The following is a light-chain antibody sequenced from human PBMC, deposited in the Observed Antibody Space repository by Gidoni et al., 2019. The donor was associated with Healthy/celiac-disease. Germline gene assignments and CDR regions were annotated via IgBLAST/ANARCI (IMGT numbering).Light chain of an antibody. CDR3: QQYGSSPKLT. J-gene: IGKJ4*01. CDR2: GAS. Sequence: EIVLTQSPGTLSLSPGERATLSCRASQSVSSSYLAWYQQKPGQAPRLLIYGASSRATGIPDRCSGSGSGTDFTLTISRLEPEDFAVYYCQQYGSSPKLTCGGGTKAEIK. CDR1: QSVSSSY. V-gene: IGKV3-20*01.